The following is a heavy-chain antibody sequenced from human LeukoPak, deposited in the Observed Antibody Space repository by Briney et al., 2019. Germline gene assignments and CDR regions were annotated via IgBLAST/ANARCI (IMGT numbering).Heavy chain of an antibody. CDR1: GFTFSAYW. CDR2: INSDGSST. V-gene: IGHV3-74*01. J-gene: IGHJ4*02. D-gene: IGHD3-10*01. CDR3: ARRGSGSYYNYFDY. Sequence: QPGGSLRLSCAASGFTFSAYWMHWVRRAPGKGLVWVSRINSDGSSTSYADSVKGRFTISRDNAKNTLYLQMNSLRAEDTAVYYCARRGSGSYYNYFDYWGQGTLVTVSS.